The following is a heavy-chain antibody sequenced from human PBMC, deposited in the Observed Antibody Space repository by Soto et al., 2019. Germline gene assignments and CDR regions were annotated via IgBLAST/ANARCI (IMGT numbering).Heavy chain of an antibody. Sequence: QVQLVESGGGLVKPGGSLRLSCAASGFTFSDYYMSWIRQAPGKGLEWVSYISSSGSTIYYADSVKGRFTISRDNAKNSLYLQINSPRAEDTAVYYCARYQLAARPHYYSDYYMDVWGKGTTVTVSS. J-gene: IGHJ6*03. V-gene: IGHV3-11*01. CDR1: GFTFSDYY. D-gene: IGHD6-6*01. CDR3: ARYQLAARPHYYSDYYMDV. CDR2: ISSSGSTI.